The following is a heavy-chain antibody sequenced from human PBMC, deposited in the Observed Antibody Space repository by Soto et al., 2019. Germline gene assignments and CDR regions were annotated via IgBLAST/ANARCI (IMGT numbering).Heavy chain of an antibody. V-gene: IGHV3-30*18. CDR2: ISYDGSNK. J-gene: IGHJ6*02. CDR3: AKGSMGYCSSTSCYQTGDYYYGMDV. D-gene: IGHD2-2*01. Sequence: GGSLRLSCAASGFTFSSYGMHWVRQAPGKGLEWVAVISYDGSNKYYADSVKGRSTISRDNSKNTLYLQMNSLRAEDTAVYYCAKGSMGYCSSTSCYQTGDYYYGMDVWGQGTTVTVSS. CDR1: GFTFSSYG.